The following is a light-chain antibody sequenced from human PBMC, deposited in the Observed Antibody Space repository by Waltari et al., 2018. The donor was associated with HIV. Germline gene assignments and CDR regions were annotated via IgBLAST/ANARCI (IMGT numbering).Light chain of an antibody. Sequence: SALTQPPSASGSPGQSVTISCTGTSRDVGGYSHVSWYQQHPGKAPKRLVYEVTKRPPGVPNRFSGSKSGNTASLTVSGLQAEDEADYYCVSYAGVRDRWVFGGGTKLTVL. J-gene: IGLJ3*02. CDR3: VSYAGVRDRWV. CDR1: SRDVGGYSH. CDR2: EVT. V-gene: IGLV2-8*01.